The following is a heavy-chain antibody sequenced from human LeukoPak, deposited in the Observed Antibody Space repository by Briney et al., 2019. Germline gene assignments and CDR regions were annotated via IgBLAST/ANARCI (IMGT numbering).Heavy chain of an antibody. D-gene: IGHD3-10*01. Sequence: GGSLRLSCAASGFTFSSYGMHWVRQAPGKGLEWVAFIRYDGSNKYYADSVKGRFTISRDNYKNTPYLQMNSLRAEDTAVYYCAKDLITMVRGAPSYWGQGTLVTVSS. J-gene: IGHJ4*02. CDR2: IRYDGSNK. CDR3: AKDLITMVRGAPSY. V-gene: IGHV3-30*02. CDR1: GFTFSSYG.